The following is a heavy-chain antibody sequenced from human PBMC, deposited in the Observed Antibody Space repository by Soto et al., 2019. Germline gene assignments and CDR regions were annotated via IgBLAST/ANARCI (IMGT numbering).Heavy chain of an antibody. J-gene: IGHJ6*02. V-gene: IGHV3-30*18. CDR1: GFTFRSYG. Sequence: ESGGGVVQPGTSLRLSCAASGFTFRSYGMHWVRQAPGKGLEWLAVISSDGSNKYLADSVKGRLALSRDNSRNTLYLQINSLRVEDTAVYYCGKDTLDCSGGDCPLYYYYGMDVWGQGTTVTVSS. CDR3: GKDTLDCSGGDCPLYYYYGMDV. D-gene: IGHD2-15*01. CDR2: ISSDGSNK.